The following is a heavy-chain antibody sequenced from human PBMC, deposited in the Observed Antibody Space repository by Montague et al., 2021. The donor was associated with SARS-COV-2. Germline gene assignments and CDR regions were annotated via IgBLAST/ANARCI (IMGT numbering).Heavy chain of an antibody. V-gene: IGHV4-34*01. Sequence: SETLSLTCAVYGGSFSVYYWSWLRQSPRSGLEWIAEINHSGTANYNPSLKSRVSISVDTSKNQFTLKLTSVTATDTAVYYCSKGGGIGVSDSWGQGTLVTVSS. D-gene: IGHD6-19*01. J-gene: IGHJ4*02. CDR3: SKGGGIGVSDS. CDR1: GGSFSVYY. CDR2: INHSGTA.